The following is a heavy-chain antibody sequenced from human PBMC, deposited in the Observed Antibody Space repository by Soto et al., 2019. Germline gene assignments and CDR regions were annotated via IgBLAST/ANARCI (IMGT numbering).Heavy chain of an antibody. CDR1: GFTFSNAW. J-gene: IGHJ4*02. V-gene: IGHV3-15*07. CDR3: TTVVEQWLDLYYFDY. Sequence: GGSLRLSCAASGFTFSNAWMNWVRQAPGKGLEWVGRIKSKTDGGTTDYAASVKGRFTISRDDSKNTLYLQMNSLKTEDTAVYYCTTVVEQWLDLYYFDYWGQGTLVTVSS. D-gene: IGHD6-19*01. CDR2: IKSKTDGGTT.